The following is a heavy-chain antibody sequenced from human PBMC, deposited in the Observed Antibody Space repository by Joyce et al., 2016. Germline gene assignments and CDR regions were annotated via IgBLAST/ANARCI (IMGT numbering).Heavy chain of an antibody. CDR2: IYYTGTT. CDR1: GASISAHH. CDR3: ARDASFGLDV. J-gene: IGHJ6*02. V-gene: IGHV4-59*11. Sequence: QVQLRESGPGLVKPSEPRSLTCTVSGASISAHHWCWVRQPPGKGLQWLGYIYYTGTTTYHPSLRSRVTISLDTSRNHFSLNLNSVTAADTAVYYCARDASFGLDVWGQGTTVTVSS.